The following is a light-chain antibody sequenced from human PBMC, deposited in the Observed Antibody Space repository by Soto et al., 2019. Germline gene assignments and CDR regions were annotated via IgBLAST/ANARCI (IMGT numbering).Light chain of an antibody. CDR3: SSFTSSVTYV. Sequence: QSVLTQPASVSGSPGQSITISCTGTSSDVGGHNPVSWYRRDPGKAPKLMIYDVSNRPSGVSDRFSGSKSGNTASLTISGLQIEDEADYYCSSFTSSVTYVFGTGTKVTVL. CDR2: DVS. J-gene: IGLJ1*01. V-gene: IGLV2-14*01. CDR1: SSDVGGHNP.